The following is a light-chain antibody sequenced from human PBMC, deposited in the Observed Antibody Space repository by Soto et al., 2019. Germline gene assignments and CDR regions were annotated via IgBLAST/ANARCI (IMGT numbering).Light chain of an antibody. CDR2: NTH. CDR1: IGAVTY. CDR3: LLHFGDTWV. V-gene: IGLV7-43*01. J-gene: IGLJ2*01. Sequence: QAVVTQEPSLTVSPGGTVTLTCASSIGAVTYPGWFQQKPGQAPKPLIYNTHNRHSWTPARFSGSLLGGKAALTLSGVQPEDEAEYYCLLHFGDTWVFGGGTKVTVL.